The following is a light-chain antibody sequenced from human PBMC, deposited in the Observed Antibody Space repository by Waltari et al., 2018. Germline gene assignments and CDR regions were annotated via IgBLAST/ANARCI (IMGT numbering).Light chain of an antibody. CDR1: NIGGYS. V-gene: IGLV3-21*04. CDR2: YDS. J-gene: IGLJ1*01. CDR3: HVWHPDMDPGV. Sequence: SYALTQPPSVSVAPGTTARITCGGDNIGGYSVHGYKQKPGQAPVLVIFYDSDRPSGIPERFSGSNSGNTATLTISSVEAGDEAKYYCHVWHPDMDPGVFGPGTEVSV.